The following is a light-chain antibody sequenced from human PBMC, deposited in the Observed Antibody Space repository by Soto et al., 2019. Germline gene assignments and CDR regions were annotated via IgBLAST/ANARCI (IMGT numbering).Light chain of an antibody. CDR1: VLEKKKY. J-gene: IGLJ2*01. CDR3: YSAADNIVV. Sequence: SYELTQPSSVSVSPGQTARITCSGDVLEKKKYARWFQQKPGQAPVLVIYKDSERPSGIPERFSGSSSGTTVTLTISGAQVEDEADYYCYSAADNIVVFGGGAKVTVL. CDR2: KDS. V-gene: IGLV3-27*01.